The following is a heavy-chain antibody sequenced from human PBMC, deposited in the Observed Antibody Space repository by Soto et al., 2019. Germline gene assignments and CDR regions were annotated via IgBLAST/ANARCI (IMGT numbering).Heavy chain of an antibody. CDR2: IDPRSGAS. CDR1: AYPFTDLY. Sequence: QVQLVQSGADVKKPGASVRVSCKPSAYPFTDLYIHWVRQAPGLGLEWMGWIDPRSGASRKTQKFQGSLTMTRDTSTNTVYMELSSLRSDDTAVYFCARDNYGPHDYWGQGTLVTVSS. V-gene: IGHV1-2*02. D-gene: IGHD3-10*01. CDR3: ARDNYGPHDY. J-gene: IGHJ4*02.